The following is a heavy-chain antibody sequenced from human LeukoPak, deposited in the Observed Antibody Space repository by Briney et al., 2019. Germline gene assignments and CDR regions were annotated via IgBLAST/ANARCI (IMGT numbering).Heavy chain of an antibody. CDR2: ISAYNGNT. CDR1: GYTFTSYG. J-gene: IGHJ4*02. D-gene: IGHD3-22*01. CDR3: ARAGNYDSSGYYPLPFDY. V-gene: IGHV1-18*01. Sequence: ASVKVSCKASGYTFTSYGISWVRQAPGQGLEWTGWISAYNGNTNYAQKLQGRVTMTTDTSTSTAYMELRSLRSDDTAVYYCARAGNYDSSGYYPLPFDYWGQGTLVTVSS.